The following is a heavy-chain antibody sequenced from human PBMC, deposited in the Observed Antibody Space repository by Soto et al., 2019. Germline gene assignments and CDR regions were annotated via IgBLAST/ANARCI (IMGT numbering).Heavy chain of an antibody. J-gene: IGHJ4*02. V-gene: IGHV4-61*05. CDR1: GGSISSSSYC. CDR3: ARVKDENFDY. Sequence: SETLSLTWTVSGGSISSSSYCWGWIRQPPGKGLEWIGYIYYSGSTNYNPSLKSRVTISVDTSKNQFSLKLSSVTAADTAVYYCARVKDENFDYWGQGTLVTVSS. D-gene: IGHD2-15*01. CDR2: IYYSGST.